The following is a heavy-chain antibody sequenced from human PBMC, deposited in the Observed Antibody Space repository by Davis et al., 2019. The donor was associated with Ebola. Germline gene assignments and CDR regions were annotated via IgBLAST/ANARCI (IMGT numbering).Heavy chain of an antibody. D-gene: IGHD1-20*01. Sequence: GESLKISCAASGFTVSSNYMSWVRQAPGKGLEWFSVIYSGGSIYYADSVKGRFTISRDNSKNTLYLQMNSLRSEDTAVYYCARDRGGTNWNYSDYWGQGTLVTVSS. CDR2: IYSGGSI. V-gene: IGHV3-53*01. CDR1: GFTVSSNY. J-gene: IGHJ4*02. CDR3: ARDRGGTNWNYSDY.